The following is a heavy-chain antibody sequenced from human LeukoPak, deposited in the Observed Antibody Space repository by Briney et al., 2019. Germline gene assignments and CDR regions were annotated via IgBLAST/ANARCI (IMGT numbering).Heavy chain of an antibody. V-gene: IGHV3-21*01. CDR1: GFTFSSYS. D-gene: IGHD4-17*01. Sequence: PGGSLRLSCAASGFTFSSYSMNWVRQAPGKGLEWVSSISSSSSDIYYADSVKGRFTISRDNAKNSLYLQMNSLRAEDTAVYYCARDSTLTVTETNFDYWGQGTLVTVSS. J-gene: IGHJ4*02. CDR2: ISSSSSDI. CDR3: ARDSTLTVTETNFDY.